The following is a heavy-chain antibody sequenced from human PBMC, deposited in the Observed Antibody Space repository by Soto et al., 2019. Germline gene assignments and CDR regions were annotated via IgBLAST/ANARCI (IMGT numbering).Heavy chain of an antibody. J-gene: IGHJ5*02. Sequence: GGSLRLSCAASGFGFSDYYMTWIRQAPGKGLECVSYISGSSTTKYYADSVKGRFTISRDNTKNSLFLHMNSLTTEDTCVYYCARDIGISGNWFDPWGQGTLVTVS. V-gene: IGHV3-11*01. D-gene: IGHD1-20*01. CDR3: ARDIGISGNWFDP. CDR2: ISGSSTTK. CDR1: GFGFSDYY.